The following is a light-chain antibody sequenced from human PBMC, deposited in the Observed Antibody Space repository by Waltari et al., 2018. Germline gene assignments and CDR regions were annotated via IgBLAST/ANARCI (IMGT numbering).Light chain of an antibody. Sequence: AIQMTQSPSSLSASIGDRVQITCRASQRIRDGLAWFQQKPGKAHKLLIYAASTLESGVPSRFSGSGSGTEFTLTISSLQPEDFATYYCLQDFNYPWTFGQGTKVEIK. V-gene: IGKV1-6*01. CDR3: LQDFNYPWT. CDR1: QRIRDG. CDR2: AAS. J-gene: IGKJ1*01.